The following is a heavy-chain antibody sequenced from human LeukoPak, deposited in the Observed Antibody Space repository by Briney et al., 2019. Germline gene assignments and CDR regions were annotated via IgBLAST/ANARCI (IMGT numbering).Heavy chain of an antibody. CDR2: IYYSGST. V-gene: IGHV4-39*07. Sequence: PSETLSLTCTVSGGSISSSSYYWGWIRQPPGKGLEWIGSIYYSGSTNYNPSLKSRVTISVDTSKNQFSLKLSSVTAADTAVFYCARGVRFLEWLNLRNWFDPWGQGTLVTVSS. D-gene: IGHD3-3*01. J-gene: IGHJ5*02. CDR3: ARGVRFLEWLNLRNWFDP. CDR1: GGSISSSSYY.